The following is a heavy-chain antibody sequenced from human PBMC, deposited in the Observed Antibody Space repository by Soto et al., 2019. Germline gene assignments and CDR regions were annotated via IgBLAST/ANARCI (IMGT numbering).Heavy chain of an antibody. D-gene: IGHD4-17*01. V-gene: IGHV1-69*13. CDR2: IIPIFGTA. CDR1: GGTFSSYA. Sequence: SVKVSCKASGGTFSSYAISWVRQAPGQGLEWMGGIIPIFGTANYAQKFQGRVTITADESTSTAYMELSSLRSEDTAVYYCARPGKYVDYAYFDYWGQGTLVTVSS. CDR3: ARPGKYVDYAYFDY. J-gene: IGHJ4*02.